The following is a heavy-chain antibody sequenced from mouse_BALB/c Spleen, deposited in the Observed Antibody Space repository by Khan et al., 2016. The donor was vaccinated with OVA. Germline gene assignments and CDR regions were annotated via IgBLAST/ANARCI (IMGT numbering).Heavy chain of an antibody. J-gene: IGHJ4*01. CDR2: IWNDGNT. CDR1: GFSLPNYG. Sequence: VELQESGPGLVAPSQSLSITCTISGFSLPNYGVHWVRQPPGKGLEWLVVIWNDGNTAYNSALKSRLTISKDNSKSQVFLKMNSLQTDDTAMYFCARQPYYHYNIMDYWGQGTSVTVSS. V-gene: IGHV2-6-1*01. CDR3: ARQPYYHYNIMDY. D-gene: IGHD2-10*01.